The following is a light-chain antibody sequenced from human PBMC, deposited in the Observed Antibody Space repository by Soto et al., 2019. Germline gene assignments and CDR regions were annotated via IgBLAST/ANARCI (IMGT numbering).Light chain of an antibody. CDR2: GAS. V-gene: IGKV3-20*01. CDR3: QQYADSPST. CDR1: QTFSSSY. J-gene: IGKJ2*01. Sequence: ETVLTQSPGTLSLSPGERATLSCRASQTFSSSYLAWYQQRPGQAPRLLIYGASSRATGIPDRFSGSGYGTDFTLTISRLEPEDFAVYYCQQYADSPSTFGQGTKLEIK.